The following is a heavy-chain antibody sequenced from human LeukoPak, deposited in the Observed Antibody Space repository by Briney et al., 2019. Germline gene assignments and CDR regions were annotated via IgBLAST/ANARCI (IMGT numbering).Heavy chain of an antibody. CDR1: GFTFSNYG. CDR3: ARAPRDIVVVPAVPFDY. Sequence: GGSLRLSCAASGFTFSNYGMHWVRQAPGKGLEWVAIIWYDGSNKYYADSVKGRFTISRDNSKNTLYLQMNSLRAEDTAVYYCARAPRDIVVVPAVPFDYWGQGTLVTVSS. V-gene: IGHV3-33*01. CDR2: IWYDGSNK. J-gene: IGHJ4*02. D-gene: IGHD2-2*01.